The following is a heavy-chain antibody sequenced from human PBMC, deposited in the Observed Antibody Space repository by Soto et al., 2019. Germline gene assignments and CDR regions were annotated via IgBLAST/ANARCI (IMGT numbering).Heavy chain of an antibody. V-gene: IGHV3-7*01. Sequence: PGGSLRLSGAASGFTFSSYWMSWVRQAPGKGLEWVANIKQDGSEKYYVGSVKGRFTISRDNAKNSLYLQMNSLRAEDTAVYYCARGHLGDYKGRHYFDYWGQGTLVTVSS. CDR3: ARGHLGDYKGRHYFDY. J-gene: IGHJ4*02. CDR1: GFTFSSYW. CDR2: IKQDGSEK. D-gene: IGHD4-17*01.